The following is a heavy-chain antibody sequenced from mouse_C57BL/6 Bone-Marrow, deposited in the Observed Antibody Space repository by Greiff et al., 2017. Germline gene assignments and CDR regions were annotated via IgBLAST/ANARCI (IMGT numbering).Heavy chain of an antibody. CDR2: IYPRSGNT. CDR1: GYTFTSYG. Sequence: QVQLQQSGAELARPGASVKLSCKASGYTFTSYGISWVKQRTGQGLEWIGEIYPRSGNTYYNEKFKGKATLTADKSSITAYMELRSLTSEDSAVYFCARFPYYYGSNYFDYWGQGTTLTVSS. J-gene: IGHJ2*01. V-gene: IGHV1-81*01. CDR3: ARFPYYYGSNYFDY. D-gene: IGHD1-1*01.